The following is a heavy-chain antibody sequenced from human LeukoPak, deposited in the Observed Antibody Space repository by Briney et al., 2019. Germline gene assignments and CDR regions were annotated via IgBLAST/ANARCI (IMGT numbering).Heavy chain of an antibody. CDR2: IYYSGST. D-gene: IGHD6-19*01. J-gene: IGHJ4*02. CDR1: GGSISSTSYY. CDR3: ARRGVAVAGSAFDY. V-gene: IGHV4-39*01. Sequence: SETLSLTCTVSGGSISSTSYYWGWIRQPPGKGLEWIGSIYYSGSTYYNPSLKSRVTISVNTSKNQFSLRLSSVTAADTAVYYCARRGVAVAGSAFDYWGQGTLVTVSS.